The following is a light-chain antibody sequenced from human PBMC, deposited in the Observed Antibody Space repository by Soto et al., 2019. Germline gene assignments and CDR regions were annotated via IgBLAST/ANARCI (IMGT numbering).Light chain of an antibody. J-gene: IGLJ1*01. CDR1: NSDFGLYDF. CDR2: EVS. V-gene: IGLV2-14*01. CDR3: ISYTSDDVRYV. Sequence: QSVLTQPASVSGTPGQSITISCTGSNSDFGLYDFVSWYQHHPGRAPKLIVSEVSHRPSGISNRFSGSKSGNTASLTISGLQSEDEADYYCISYTSDDVRYVFGTGTKVTVI.